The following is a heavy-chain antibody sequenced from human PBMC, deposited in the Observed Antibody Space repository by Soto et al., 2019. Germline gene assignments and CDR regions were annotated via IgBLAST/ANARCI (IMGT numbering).Heavy chain of an antibody. CDR1: GYSFTSYW. J-gene: IGHJ6*02. D-gene: IGHD2-21*02. CDR2: IDPSDSYT. CDR3: ARRYCGGDCNYYYYGMDV. Sequence: LGESLKISCKGSGYSFTSYWISWVRQMPGKGLEWMGRIDPSDSYTNYSPSFQGHVTISADKSISTAYLQWSSLKASDTAMYYCARRYCGGDCNYYYYGMDVWGQGTTVTVSS. V-gene: IGHV5-10-1*01.